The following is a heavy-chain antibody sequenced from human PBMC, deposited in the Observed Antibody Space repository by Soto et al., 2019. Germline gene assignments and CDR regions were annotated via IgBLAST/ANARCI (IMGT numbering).Heavy chain of an antibody. CDR2: INPSGGST. D-gene: IGHD3-10*01. J-gene: IGHJ4*02. CDR3: AREEYYGSGSYHIDY. Sequence: ASVKVSCKASGYTFTSYYMHWVRQAPGQGLEWMGIINPSGGSTSYAQKFQGRVTMTRDTSTSTVYMELSSLSSEDTAVYYCAREEYYGSGSYHIDYWGQGTLVTVSS. V-gene: IGHV1-46*01. CDR1: GYTFTSYY.